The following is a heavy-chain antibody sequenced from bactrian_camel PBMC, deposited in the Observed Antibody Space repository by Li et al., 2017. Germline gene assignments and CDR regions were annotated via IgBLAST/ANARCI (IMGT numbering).Heavy chain of an antibody. CDR2: IAMDGTT. CDR1: GYTRSAGW. J-gene: IGHJ4*01. Sequence: HVQLVESGGGSVQAGGSLSLSCTVSGYTRSAGWMAWFRQAPGKEREGVAAIAMDGTTRYSDSVKGRFIISRTSARNTLYLQMNNVRPEDTGTYYCAASVGACYGKIGYGLDSRDFRHWGQGTQVTVS. D-gene: IGHD3*01. CDR3: AASVGACYGKIGYGLDSRDFRH. V-gene: IGHV3S26*01.